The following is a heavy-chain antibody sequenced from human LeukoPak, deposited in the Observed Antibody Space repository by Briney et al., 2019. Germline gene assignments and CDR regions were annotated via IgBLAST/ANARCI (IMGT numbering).Heavy chain of an antibody. CDR3: ARDNGSYSSSWFTGGMDV. Sequence: ASVKVSCKASGYTFTSYDINWVRQATGQGLEWMGWMNPNSGNTGYAQKFQGRVTMTRNTSISTAYMELSSLRSEGTAVYYCARDNGSYSSSWFTGGMDVWGQGTTVTVSS. D-gene: IGHD6-13*01. CDR2: MNPNSGNT. CDR1: GYTFTSYD. J-gene: IGHJ6*02. V-gene: IGHV1-8*01.